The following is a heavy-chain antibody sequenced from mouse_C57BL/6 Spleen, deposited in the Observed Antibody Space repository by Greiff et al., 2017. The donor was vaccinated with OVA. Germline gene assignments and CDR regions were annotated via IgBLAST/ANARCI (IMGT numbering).Heavy chain of an antibody. J-gene: IGHJ1*03. V-gene: IGHV1-18*01. Sequence: VQLQQSGPELVKPGASVKIPCKASGYTFTDYNMDWVKQSHGKSLEWIGDINPNNGGTIYNQKFKGKATLTVDKSSSTAYMELRSLTSEDTAVYYCARFYYYGSSYGNFDVWGTGTTVTVSS. CDR1: GYTFTDYN. CDR3: ARFYYYGSSYGNFDV. D-gene: IGHD1-1*01. CDR2: INPNNGGT.